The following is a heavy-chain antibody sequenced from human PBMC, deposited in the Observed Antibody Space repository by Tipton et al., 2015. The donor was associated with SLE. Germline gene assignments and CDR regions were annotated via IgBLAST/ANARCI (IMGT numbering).Heavy chain of an antibody. CDR1: NSSIGSYY. D-gene: IGHD3-3*01. CDR2: AHYSGST. V-gene: IGHV4-59*01. Sequence: TLSLTCNVSNSSIGSYYWSWIRQPPGQGLEWIGYAHYSGSTSYNPSLESRVTISADTSKNQFSLKLSSVTAADTAVYYCASNVIKDFWSTYYPDWGQGTLVTVSS. J-gene: IGHJ4*02. CDR3: ASNVIKDFWSTYYPD.